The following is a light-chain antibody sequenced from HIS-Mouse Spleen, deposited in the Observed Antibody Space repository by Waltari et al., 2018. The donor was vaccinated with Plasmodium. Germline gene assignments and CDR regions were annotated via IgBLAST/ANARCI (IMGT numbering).Light chain of an antibody. J-gene: IGKJ3*01. CDR1: QSVSSN. CDR2: GAS. Sequence: EIVMTQSPATLSVSPGERATLSCRASQSVSSNLAWHQQKPGQAPRPLIYGASTRATGIPARFSGSGSGTEFTLTISSLQSEDFAVYYCQQYNNWSFTFGPGTKVDIK. CDR3: QQYNNWSFT. V-gene: IGKV3-15*01.